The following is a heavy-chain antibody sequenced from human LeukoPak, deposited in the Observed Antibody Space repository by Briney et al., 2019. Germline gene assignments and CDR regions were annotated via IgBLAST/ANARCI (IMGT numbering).Heavy chain of an antibody. CDR1: GFTFSSYW. J-gene: IGHJ4*02. Sequence: GGSLRLSCAASGFTFSSYWMSWVRQAPGKGVEWVANIKQDGSEKYYVDSVKGRFTISRDNAKNSLYLQMNSLRAEDTAVYYCAREAFNSGYDSRYFDYWGQGTLVTVSS. D-gene: IGHD5-12*01. V-gene: IGHV3-7*01. CDR2: IKQDGSEK. CDR3: AREAFNSGYDSRYFDY.